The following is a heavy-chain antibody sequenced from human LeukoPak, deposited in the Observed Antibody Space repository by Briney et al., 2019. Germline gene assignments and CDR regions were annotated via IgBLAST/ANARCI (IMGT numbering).Heavy chain of an antibody. CDR2: ISSSSSTM. J-gene: IGHJ4*01. CDR1: GFTSSSYS. CDR3: ARGYYYDSSGYYRNPHFDY. Sequence: PGGSLRLSCAASGFTSSSYSMNWVRQAPGKGLEWVSYISSSSSTMYYADSVKGRFTISRDNAKNSLYLQMNSLRAEDTAVYYCARGYYYDSSGYYRNPHFDYWGHGTLVTVSS. D-gene: IGHD3-22*01. V-gene: IGHV3-48*01.